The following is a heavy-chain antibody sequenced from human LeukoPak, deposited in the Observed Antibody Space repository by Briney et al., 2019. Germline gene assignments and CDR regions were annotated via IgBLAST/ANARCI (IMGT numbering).Heavy chain of an antibody. Sequence: ASVKVSCKASGYTFTSYGLSWVRQAPGQGLEWMGWISAYNSNTNYAQKLQGRVTMTTDTSTSTAYMELRSLRSDDTAVYYYAREVGATETWFDPWGQGTLVTVSS. CDR3: AREVGATETWFDP. CDR1: GYTFTSYG. V-gene: IGHV1-18*01. CDR2: ISAYNSNT. D-gene: IGHD1-26*01. J-gene: IGHJ5*02.